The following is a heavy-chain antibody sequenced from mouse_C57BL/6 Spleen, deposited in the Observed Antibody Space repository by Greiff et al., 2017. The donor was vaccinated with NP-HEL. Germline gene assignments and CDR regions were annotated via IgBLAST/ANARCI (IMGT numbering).Heavy chain of an antibody. D-gene: IGHD1-1*01. CDR1: GYTFTSYW. J-gene: IGHJ3*01. Sequence: QVQLQQPGAELVKPGASVKLSCKASGYTFTSYWMQWVKQRPGQGLEWIGEIDPSDSYTNYNQKFKGKATLTVDTSSSTAYMQLSSLTSEDSAVYYCARGASTTVVAEGAWFAYWGQGTLVTVSA. V-gene: IGHV1-50*01. CDR3: ARGASTTVVAEGAWFAY. CDR2: IDPSDSYT.